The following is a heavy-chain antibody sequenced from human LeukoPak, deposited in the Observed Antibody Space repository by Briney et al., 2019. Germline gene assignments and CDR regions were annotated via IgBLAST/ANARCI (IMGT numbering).Heavy chain of an antibody. CDR2: ISSSSSYI. V-gene: IGHV3-21*01. J-gene: IGHJ3*02. D-gene: IGHD5-18*01. CDR3: ARGAISQLWFLDDAFDT. CDR1: GFTFSSYS. Sequence: GGSLRLSCAASGFTFSSYSMNWVRQAPGKGLEWVSSISSSSSYIYYADSVKGRFTISRDNAKNSLYLQMNSLRAEDTAVYYCARGAISQLWFLDDAFDTWGQGTTVTVSS.